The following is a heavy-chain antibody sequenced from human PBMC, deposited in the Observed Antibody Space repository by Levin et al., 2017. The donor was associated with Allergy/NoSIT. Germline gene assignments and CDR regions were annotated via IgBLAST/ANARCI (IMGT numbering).Heavy chain of an antibody. CDR3: AKSTGKYYDLPLDY. V-gene: IGHV3-23*01. D-gene: IGHD2/OR15-2a*01. J-gene: IGHJ4*02. CDR2: ISVSGST. Sequence: QRGESLKISCTASGFTLSNFAMTWVRQAPEKGLEWVSAISVSGSTYYADSVKGRFSISRDNSKNTLYLQMNNLRTEDMGIYFCAKSTGKYYDLPLDYWGQGTLATVS. CDR1: GFTLSNFA.